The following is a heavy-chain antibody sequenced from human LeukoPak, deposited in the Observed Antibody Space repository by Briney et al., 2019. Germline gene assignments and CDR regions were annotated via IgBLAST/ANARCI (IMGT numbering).Heavy chain of an antibody. CDR3: ATKQWLAPPPDS. D-gene: IGHD6-19*01. V-gene: IGHV3-74*01. Sequence: GGSLRLSCAASGFTFSKYWMLWVRQAPGKGLESVSRINTDGTVTTYADSVKGRFTVSRDNADNTMFLQMNSVGDGDTAVYYCATKQWLAPPPDSWGQGTLVTVSS. CDR1: GFTFSKYW. J-gene: IGHJ4*02. CDR2: INTDGTVT.